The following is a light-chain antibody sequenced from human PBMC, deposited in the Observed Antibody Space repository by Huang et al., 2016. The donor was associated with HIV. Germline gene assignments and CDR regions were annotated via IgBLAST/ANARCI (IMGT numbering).Light chain of an antibody. V-gene: IGKV3-20*01. CDR1: PTLTNNY. CDR3: QQYGSLPLT. Sequence: EIVLTQSPGTLSLSPGERAALSCRASPTLTNNYLAWYQQTPGQAPRLLIYGAFNRASGVPDRFSGSGSERDFTLTITKLEPEDFAVYYCQQYGSLPLTFGGGTKVEIK. J-gene: IGKJ4*01. CDR2: GAF.